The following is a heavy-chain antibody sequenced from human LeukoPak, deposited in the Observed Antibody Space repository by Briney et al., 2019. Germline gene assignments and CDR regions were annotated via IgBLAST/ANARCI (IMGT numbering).Heavy chain of an antibody. CDR1: RDSIDNNPYY. D-gene: IGHD1-26*01. CDR2: IYYTGSD. J-gene: IGHJ5*02. V-gene: IGHV4-39*07. CDR3: VRGARVGATGVRNWFDP. Sequence: PSETLSVTCTVSRDSIDNNPYYWGWIRQPPGKGLEWVGSIYYTGSDYYNPSLKSRVTISVDTSKNQFSLTLSSVTAADTSLYFCVRGARVGATGVRNWFDPRGQGTLVTVSS.